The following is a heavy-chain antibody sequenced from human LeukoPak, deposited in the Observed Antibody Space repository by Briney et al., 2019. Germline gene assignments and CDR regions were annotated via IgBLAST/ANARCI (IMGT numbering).Heavy chain of an antibody. V-gene: IGHV4-59*01. CDR3: ATGQHGDGYYFDY. CDR1: GGSIISYY. CDR2: IYDSGST. D-gene: IGHD2-21*01. J-gene: IGHJ4*02. Sequence: PSETLSLTCTVSGGSIISYYWSWLRQPPGKGLEWIGYIYDSGSTNYNPSLKSRVTISADTSKKQFSLKLSSVTAADTAVYYCATGQHGDGYYFDYWGQGILVTVSS.